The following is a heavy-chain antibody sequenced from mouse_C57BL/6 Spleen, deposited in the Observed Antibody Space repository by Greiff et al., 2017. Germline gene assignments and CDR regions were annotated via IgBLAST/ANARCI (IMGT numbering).Heavy chain of an antibody. CDR2: IDPEDGDT. CDR1: GFNIKDYY. J-gene: IGHJ1*03. CDR3: TTLGYGSSYDWYFDV. Sequence: VQLQQSGAELVRPGASVKLSCTASGFNIKDYYMHWVKQRPEQGLEWIGRIDPEDGDTEYAPKFQGKATMTADTSSNTAYLQLSSLTSEDTAVYYCTTLGYGSSYDWYFDVWGTGTTVTVSS. D-gene: IGHD1-1*01. V-gene: IGHV14-1*01.